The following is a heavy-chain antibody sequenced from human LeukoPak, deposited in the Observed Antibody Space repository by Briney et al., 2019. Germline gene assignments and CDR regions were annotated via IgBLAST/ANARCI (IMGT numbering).Heavy chain of an antibody. CDR2: IIPIFGTA. Sequence: ASVKVSCKASGGTFSSYAISWVRQAPGQGLEWMGGIIPIFGTANYAQKFQGRVTITADESTSTAYMELSSLRSDDTAVYYCARGPGGDDFWSGSFDYWGQGTLVTVSS. CDR1: GGTFSSYA. J-gene: IGHJ4*02. D-gene: IGHD3-3*01. CDR3: ARGPGGDDFWSGSFDY. V-gene: IGHV1-69*13.